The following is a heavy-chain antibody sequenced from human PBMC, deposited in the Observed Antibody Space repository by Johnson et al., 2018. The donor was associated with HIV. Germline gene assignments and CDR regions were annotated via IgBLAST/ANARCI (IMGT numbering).Heavy chain of an antibody. CDR2: ITVSGDNT. V-gene: IGHV3-23*04. CDR3: ARDRRGATIDDAFDI. Sequence: EVQLVESGGGLVQPRGSLRLSCAASGFTFSDCAMSWVRQGPGKGLEWVSAITVSGDNTYYADSVKGRFTISRDNSKNTLYLQMSSLRADDTAVYYCARDRRGATIDDAFDIWGQGTMVTVSS. CDR1: GFTFSDCA. J-gene: IGHJ3*02. D-gene: IGHD1-26*01.